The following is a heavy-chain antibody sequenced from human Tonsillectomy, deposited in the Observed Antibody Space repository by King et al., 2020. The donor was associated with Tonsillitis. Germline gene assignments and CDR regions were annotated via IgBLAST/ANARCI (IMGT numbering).Heavy chain of an antibody. V-gene: IGHV3-23*04. CDR1: GFTFASYA. CDR2: ISGSGYST. J-gene: IGHJ5*02. Sequence: VQLVESGGGLVRPGGSLRLSCAASGFTFASYAMTWVRQTPGKGLEWVSTISGSGYSTYYADSVKGRFTISRDNSKNTLYLQMKSLRAEDTAVYFCASREWIHLGADNWVDPGGQGTRVPV. D-gene: IGHD5-18*01. CDR3: ASREWIHLGADNWVDP.